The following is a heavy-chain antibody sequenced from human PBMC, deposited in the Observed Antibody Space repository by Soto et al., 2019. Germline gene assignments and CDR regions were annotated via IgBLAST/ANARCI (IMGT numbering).Heavy chain of an antibody. CDR1: GFTSSSYA. V-gene: IGHV3-64D*06. D-gene: IGHD3-22*01. J-gene: IGHJ3*02. Sequence: GGSLRLSCSASGFTSSSYAMHWVRQAPGKGLEYVSAISSNGGSTYYADSVKGRFTISRDNSKNTLYLQMSSLRAEDTAVYYCVKEFIPAFYDSSGYYRSYAFDIWGQGTMVTVSS. CDR2: ISSNGGST. CDR3: VKEFIPAFYDSSGYYRSYAFDI.